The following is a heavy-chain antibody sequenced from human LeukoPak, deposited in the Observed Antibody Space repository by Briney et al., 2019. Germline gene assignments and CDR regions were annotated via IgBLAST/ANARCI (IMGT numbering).Heavy chain of an antibody. CDR2: IIPIFGTA. Sequence: SVKVSCKASGGTFSSYAISWVRQAPGQGLEWMGGIIPIFGTANYAQKFQGRVTITTDESTSTAYMELSSLRSEDTAVYYCARAGSSLAARRDYNWFGPWGQGTLVTVSS. CDR3: ARAGSSLAARRDYNWFGP. CDR1: GGTFSSYA. J-gene: IGHJ5*02. V-gene: IGHV1-69*05. D-gene: IGHD6-6*01.